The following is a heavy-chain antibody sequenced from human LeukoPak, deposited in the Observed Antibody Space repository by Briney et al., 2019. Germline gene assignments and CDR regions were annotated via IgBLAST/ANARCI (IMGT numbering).Heavy chain of an antibody. CDR2: ISYDGGKK. J-gene: IGHJ5*02. Sequence: TGGSLRLSCAASGFTFSSHDMHWVRQAPGKGLEWVAFISYDGGKKDYADSVKGRFTISRDNSRNTLYLQMNSLRAEDTAVYYCAKLIVVVPAARPNWFDPWGQGTLVTVSS. D-gene: IGHD2-2*01. CDR1: GFTFSSHD. CDR3: AKLIVVVPAARPNWFDP. V-gene: IGHV3-30*18.